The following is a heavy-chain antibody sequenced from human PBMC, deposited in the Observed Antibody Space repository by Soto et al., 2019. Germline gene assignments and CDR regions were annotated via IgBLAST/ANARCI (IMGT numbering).Heavy chain of an antibody. Sequence: GGSLRLSCAASGFTFSSYGMHWVRQAPGKGLEWVAVIWYDGSNKYYADSVKGRFTISRDNSKNTLYLQMNSLRAEDTAVYYCARPVTYYYYYGMDVWGQGTTVTVSS. J-gene: IGHJ6*02. CDR2: IWYDGSNK. D-gene: IGHD4-17*01. CDR1: GFTFSSYG. CDR3: ARPVTYYYYYGMDV. V-gene: IGHV3-33*01.